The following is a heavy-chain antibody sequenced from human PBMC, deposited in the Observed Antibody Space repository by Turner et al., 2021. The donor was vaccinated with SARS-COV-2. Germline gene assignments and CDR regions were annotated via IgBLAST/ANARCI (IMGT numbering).Heavy chain of an antibody. CDR1: GGSISSSTYY. D-gene: IGHD5-12*01. CDR2: IYYSGST. Sequence: QLQLQESGPGLVKPSETLSLTCTVSGGSISSSTYYWGWIRQPPGKGLEWIGTIYYSGSTYSNPSLKSRVTISVDTSKNQFSLKLSSVTAADTAVYYCARSYSGYESDDAFDIWGQGTMVTVSS. J-gene: IGHJ3*02. CDR3: ARSYSGYESDDAFDI. V-gene: IGHV4-39*01.